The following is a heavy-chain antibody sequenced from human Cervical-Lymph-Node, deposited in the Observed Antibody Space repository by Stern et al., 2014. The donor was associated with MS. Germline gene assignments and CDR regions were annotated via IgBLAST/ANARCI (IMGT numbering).Heavy chain of an antibody. CDR2: INTKTGIP. J-gene: IGHJ4*02. V-gene: IGHV7-4-1*02. Sequence: QEQLVQSESELKKPGASVKVSCKASGYNVTTYAMNWVRQAPGQGLEWLGWINTKTGIPTFAKGFPERFAYSLDTSIHTAYVRISSLKAEDSAVYYCATWGAGNSPPLFYWGQGTLVTVSS. CDR3: ATWGAGNSPPLFY. D-gene: IGHD3-16*01. CDR1: GYNVTTYA.